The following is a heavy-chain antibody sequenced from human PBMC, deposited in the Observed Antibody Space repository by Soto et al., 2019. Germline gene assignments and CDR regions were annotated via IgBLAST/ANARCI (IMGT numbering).Heavy chain of an antibody. Sequence: KLTWEACGGGFESSAMQWVRQANGQRLEWMGWINAGNGNTKYSQKFQGRVTITRDTSASTAYMELSSLRSEDTAVYYCATDLTPYCYSVMAVWGQGTTV. CDR2: INAGNGNT. CDR1: GGGFESSA. V-gene: IGHV1-3*01. CDR3: ATDLTPYCYSVMAV. J-gene: IGHJ6*02.